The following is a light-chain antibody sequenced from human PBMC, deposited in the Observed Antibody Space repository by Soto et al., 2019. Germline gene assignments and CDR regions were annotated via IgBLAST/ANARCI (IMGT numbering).Light chain of an antibody. V-gene: IGKV1-17*01. Sequence: DIQMTQSPLSLSASVGDRVTITCRASQGIRNDLSWYQQKPGKAPERLIFAVSFLKSGVPSRFSGSGSGTEFTLTISSLQPEDFATYYCLQHNSNFWTFGQGTKVE. CDR3: LQHNSNFWT. CDR1: QGIRND. CDR2: AVS. J-gene: IGKJ1*01.